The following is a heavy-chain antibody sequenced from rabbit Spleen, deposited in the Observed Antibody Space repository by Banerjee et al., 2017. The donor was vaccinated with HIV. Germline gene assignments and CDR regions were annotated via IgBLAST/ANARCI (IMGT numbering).Heavy chain of an antibody. CDR2: IYAAKGST. CDR3: ARAIVPWLGLTRLDL. Sequence: QEQLVESGGGLVQPEGSLTLTCTASGFSFSEKEVMCWVRQALGKGLEWIGIIYAAKGSTDYASWVNGRFTISSDNAQSSVDLKMTSLTAADTATYFCARAIVPWLGLTRLDLWAPGTLVTV. V-gene: IGHV1S47*01. CDR1: GFSFSEKE. D-gene: IGHD4-1*01. J-gene: IGHJ3*01.